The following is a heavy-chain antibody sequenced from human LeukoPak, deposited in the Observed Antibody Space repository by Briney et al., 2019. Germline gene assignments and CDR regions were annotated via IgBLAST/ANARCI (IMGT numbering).Heavy chain of an antibody. J-gene: IGHJ5*01. CDR3: AKPGGSGTYPNWFDS. CDR2: ISSGGAGT. V-gene: IGHV3-23*01. CDR1: VFTFSNSA. D-gene: IGHD3-10*01. Sequence: GGSLRLSCAASVFTFSNSAMNWVRQAPGKGLEWVSSISSGGAGTYYAYSVNGRFSISRDNSKNTLYLQMNSLRAEDTAVYYCAKPGGSGTYPNWFDSWGQGTLVTVSS.